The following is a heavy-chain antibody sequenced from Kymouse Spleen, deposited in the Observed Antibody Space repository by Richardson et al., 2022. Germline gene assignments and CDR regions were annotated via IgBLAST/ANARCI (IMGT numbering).Heavy chain of an antibody. Sequence: QVQLVQSGAEVKKPGASVKVSCKASGYTFTSYGISWVRQAPGQGLEWMGWISAYNGNTNYAQKLQGRVTMTTDTSTSTAYMELRSLRSDDTAVYYCARDPDSGSYYYYYYGMDVWGQGTTVTVSS. CDR2: ISAYNGNT. V-gene: IGHV1-18*01. J-gene: IGHJ6*02. D-gene: IGHD1-26*01. CDR3: ARDPDSGSYYYYYYGMDV. CDR1: GYTFTSYG.